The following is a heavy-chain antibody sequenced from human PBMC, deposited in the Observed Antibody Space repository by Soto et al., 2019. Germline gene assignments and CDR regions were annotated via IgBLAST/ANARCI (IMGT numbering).Heavy chain of an antibody. CDR2: IIPIFGTA. Sequence: QVQLVQSGAEVKKPGSSVKVSCKASGGTFSSYAISWVRQAPGQGLEWMGGIIPIFGTANYAQKFQGRVTITADESTSTAYIELSSLRSEGQAVDFCGRGFFSDCSGWSCYRFEYWAQGTLVTVSS. D-gene: IGHD2-15*01. J-gene: IGHJ4*02. V-gene: IGHV1-69*01. CDR1: GGTFSSYA. CDR3: GRGFFSDCSGWSCYRFEY.